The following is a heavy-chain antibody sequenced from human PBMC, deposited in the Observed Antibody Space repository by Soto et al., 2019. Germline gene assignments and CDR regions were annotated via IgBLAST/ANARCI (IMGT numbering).Heavy chain of an antibody. CDR2: IRSKANSYGT. D-gene: IGHD3-3*01. CDR3: TRRGGDDFWSGYYDYYYYMDV. J-gene: IGHJ6*03. V-gene: IGHV3-73*01. Sequence: GGSLRLSCAASGFTFSGSAMHWVRQASGKGLEWVGRIRSKANSYGTSYAASVKGRFTISRDDSKNTAYLQMNSLKTEDTAVYYCTRRGGDDFWSGYYDYYYYMDVWGKGTTVTVSS. CDR1: GFTFSGSA.